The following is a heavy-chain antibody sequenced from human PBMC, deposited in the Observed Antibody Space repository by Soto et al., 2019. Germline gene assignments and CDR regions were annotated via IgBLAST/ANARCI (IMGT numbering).Heavy chain of an antibody. J-gene: IGHJ3*02. CDR2: INPATGAA. V-gene: IGHV1-2*02. D-gene: IGHD3-3*01. CDR1: GYPVTAYY. Sequence: QLHLVQSGAVVKKPGASVTVSCSASGYPVTAYYMHWVRQAPERGLEWMGGINPATGAAKYTQTFQGRVTMTRDTSTSTVFMELGGLTSEDTAVFYCARGGGVGVAGSAAFDMWGQGTLVTVSS. CDR3: ARGGGVGVAGSAAFDM.